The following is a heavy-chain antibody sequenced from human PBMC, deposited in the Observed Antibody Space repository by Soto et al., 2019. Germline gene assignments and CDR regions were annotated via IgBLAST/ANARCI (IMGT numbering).Heavy chain of an antibody. CDR1: GGTFSSYA. D-gene: IGHD6-19*01. CDR2: IIPIFGTA. V-gene: IGHV1-69*06. Sequence: QVQLVQSGAEVKKPGSSVKVSCKASGGTFSSYAISWVRQAPGQGLEWMGGIIPIFGTANYAQKFQGRVTMTADKSTSTAYMELSSRRAEDTAVYYCASLGGRSGWRGYHDYWGQGTLVTVSS. J-gene: IGHJ4*02. CDR3: ASLGGRSGWRGYHDY.